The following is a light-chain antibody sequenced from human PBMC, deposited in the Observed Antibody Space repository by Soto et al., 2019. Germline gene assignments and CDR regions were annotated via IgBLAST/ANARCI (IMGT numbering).Light chain of an antibody. CDR2: STS. J-gene: IGKJ2*01. CDR3: QWYGSSMYT. V-gene: IGKV3-20*01. Sequence: ESVLTQSPDTLSVSPGDRATLSCRASQSVDSSNLAWYQQKPGQAPRLLIHSTSSRAPGIPVRFSGSGSGTDFSLTISRLEPEDCAVYYCQWYGSSMYTFGQGTTLDFK. CDR1: QSVDSSN.